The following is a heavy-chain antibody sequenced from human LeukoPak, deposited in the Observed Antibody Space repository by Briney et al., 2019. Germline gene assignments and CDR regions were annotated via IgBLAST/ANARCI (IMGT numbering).Heavy chain of an antibody. D-gene: IGHD5-18*01. CDR2: INAGNGNT. Sequence: ASVKVSCKASGGTFSSYAISWVRQAPGQGLEWMGWINAGNGNTKYSQKFQGRVTITRDTSASTAYMELSSLRSEDTAVYYCARDGYSYGSDAFDIWGQGTMVTVSS. J-gene: IGHJ3*02. CDR3: ARDGYSYGSDAFDI. CDR1: GGTFSSYA. V-gene: IGHV1-3*01.